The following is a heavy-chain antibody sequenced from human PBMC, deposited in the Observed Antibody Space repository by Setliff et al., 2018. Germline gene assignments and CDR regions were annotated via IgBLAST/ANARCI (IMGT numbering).Heavy chain of an antibody. CDR2: IYIGGSA. J-gene: IGHJ6*03. CDR1: GGSISSYY. D-gene: IGHD6-19*01. CDR3: AREQWLDPPGYYYMDV. V-gene: IGHV4-4*07. Sequence: ETLSLTCTVSGGSISSYYWSWIRQPAGKGLEWIGHIYIGGSANYNPSLKSRVTVSIDTSKNQFSLKPNSVTAADMAVYYCAREQWLDPPGYYYMDVWAKGTTVTVSS.